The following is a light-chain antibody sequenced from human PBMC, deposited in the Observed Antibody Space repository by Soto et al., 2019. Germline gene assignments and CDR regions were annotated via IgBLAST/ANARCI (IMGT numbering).Light chain of an antibody. CDR3: QQYVSSPMYT. CDR1: QPVATNS. V-gene: IGKV3-20*01. CDR2: SAS. Sequence: EVVLTQSPGTLSLSAGERVTLSCRASQPVATNSVAWYQQKPGQAPRLLFYSASNRATGVPDRFSGSGSETDFTLTISRLEPEDFAVYYCQQYVSSPMYTFGQGTKLEIK. J-gene: IGKJ2*01.